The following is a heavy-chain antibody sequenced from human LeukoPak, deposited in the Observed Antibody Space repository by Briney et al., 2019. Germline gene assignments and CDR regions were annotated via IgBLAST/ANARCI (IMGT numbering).Heavy chain of an antibody. V-gene: IGHV3-74*01. Sequence: GGSLRLSCAASGFTFSSYWMHWVRQAPGKGLVWASRINTDGSSTSYADSVKGRFTISRDNAKNTLYLQMNSLRAEDTAVYYCARAEIQLYYYYMDVWGKGTTVTVSS. CDR2: INTDGSST. CDR1: GFTFSSYW. D-gene: IGHD5-18*01. CDR3: ARAEIQLYYYYMDV. J-gene: IGHJ6*03.